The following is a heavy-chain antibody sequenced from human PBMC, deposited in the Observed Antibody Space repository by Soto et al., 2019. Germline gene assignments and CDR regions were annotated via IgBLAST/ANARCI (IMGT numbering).Heavy chain of an antibody. V-gene: IGHV3-72*01. CDR1: GFTFSDHY. CDR3: TVWGSGNDFGAA. D-gene: IGHD3-10*01. Sequence: EVQLVESGGGLVQPGGSLRLSCAASGFTFSDHYMDWVRQAPGKGLESVGRSKNKADSYTTEYAASVKGRFTISRHGSKNSLFLQMNSLKTEDTAVYYCTVWGSGNDFGAAWGQGILVTVSS. J-gene: IGHJ4*02. CDR2: SKNKADSYTT.